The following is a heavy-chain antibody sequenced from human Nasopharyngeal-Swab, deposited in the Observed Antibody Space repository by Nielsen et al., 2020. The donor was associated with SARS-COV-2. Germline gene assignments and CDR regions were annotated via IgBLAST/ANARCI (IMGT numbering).Heavy chain of an antibody. CDR2: ISSSSSYI. CDR1: GFTFSSYS. J-gene: IGHJ6*02. Sequence: GGSLRLSCAASGFTFSSYSMNWVRQAPGKGLEWVSSISSSSSYISYADSVKGRFTISRDNAKNSLYLQMNSLRAEDTAVYYCARDEQLAYGMDVWGQGTTVTVSS. D-gene: IGHD6-6*01. V-gene: IGHV3-21*01. CDR3: ARDEQLAYGMDV.